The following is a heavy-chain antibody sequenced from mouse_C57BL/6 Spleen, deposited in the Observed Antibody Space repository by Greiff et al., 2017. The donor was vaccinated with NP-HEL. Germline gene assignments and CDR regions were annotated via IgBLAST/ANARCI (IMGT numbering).Heavy chain of an antibody. CDR1: GYTFTSYW. D-gene: IGHD1-1*01. Sequence: VQLQQPGAELVRPGSSVKLSCKASGYTFTSYWMDWVKQRPGQGLEWIGNIYPSDSETHYNQKFKDKATLTVDKSSSTAYMQLSSLTSEDSAVYYCARGITTVVANYYAMDYWGQGTSVTVSS. J-gene: IGHJ4*01. V-gene: IGHV1-61*01. CDR2: IYPSDSET. CDR3: ARGITTVVANYYAMDY.